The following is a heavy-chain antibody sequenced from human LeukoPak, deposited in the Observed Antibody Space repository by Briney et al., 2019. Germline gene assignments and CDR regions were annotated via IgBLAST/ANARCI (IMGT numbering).Heavy chain of an antibody. CDR2: ISAYNGNT. D-gene: IGHD5-24*01. Sequence: ASVTVSCTASGYTFTGYYMHWVRQAPGQGLEWMGWISAYNGNTNYAQKLQGRVTMTTDTSTSTAYVELRSLRSDDTAVYYCARYIENWFDPWGQGTLVTVSS. V-gene: IGHV1-18*04. J-gene: IGHJ5*02. CDR3: ARYIENWFDP. CDR1: GYTFTGYY.